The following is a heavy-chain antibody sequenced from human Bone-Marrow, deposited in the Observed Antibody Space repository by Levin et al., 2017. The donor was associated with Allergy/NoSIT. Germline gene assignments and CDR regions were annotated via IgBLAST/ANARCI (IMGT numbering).Heavy chain of an antibody. D-gene: IGHD2-8*02. V-gene: IGHV3-21*01. J-gene: IGHJ3*02. CDR1: GFTFSIYS. CDR3: ARGIIGDVRVAHKEAFDI. Sequence: PGGSLRLSCTVSGFTFSIYSINWVRQAPGKGLEWVSSISSSGSDMYYVDSVRGRFTISRDNAKNSLTLQMNSLRAEDTDVYYCARGIIGDVRVAHKEAFDIWGQGTMVSVSS. CDR2: ISSSGSDM.